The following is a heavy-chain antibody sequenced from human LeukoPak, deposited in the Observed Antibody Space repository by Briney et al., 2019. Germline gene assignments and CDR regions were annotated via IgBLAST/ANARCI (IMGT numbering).Heavy chain of an antibody. V-gene: IGHV4-34*01. CDR1: GGSFSGYY. J-gene: IGHJ4*02. CDR2: INHSGST. Sequence: SETLSLTCAVYGGSFSGYYWSWIRQPPGKGLEWIGEINHSGSTNYNPSLKSRVTISVDTSKNQFSLKLSSVTAADTAVYYCARGKSYYDFWSGYSHFDYWGQGTLVTVSS. CDR3: ARGKSYYDFWSGYSHFDY. D-gene: IGHD3-3*01.